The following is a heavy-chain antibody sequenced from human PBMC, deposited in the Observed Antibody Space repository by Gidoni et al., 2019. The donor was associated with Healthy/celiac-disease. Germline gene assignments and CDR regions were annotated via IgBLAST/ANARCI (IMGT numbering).Heavy chain of an antibody. CDR1: GGSFSGYY. CDR3: AREAGDSSVDY. V-gene: IGHV4-34*01. CDR2: INHSGST. Sequence: QVQLQQWGAGLLKPSETLSLTCAVYGGSFSGYYWSWIRQPPGKGLEWIGEINHSGSTNYNPSLNSRVTISVDTSKNQFSLKLSSVTAADTAVYYCAREAGDSSVDYWGQGTLVTVSS. J-gene: IGHJ4*02. D-gene: IGHD3-22*01.